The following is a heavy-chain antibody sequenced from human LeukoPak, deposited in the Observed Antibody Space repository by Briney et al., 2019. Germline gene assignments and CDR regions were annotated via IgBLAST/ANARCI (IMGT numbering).Heavy chain of an antibody. CDR3: ARGSRFGVVIIRNY. J-gene: IGHJ4*02. CDR1: GFTFSSYA. CDR2: ISYDGSNK. Sequence: PGRSLRLSCAASGFTFSSYAMHWVRQAPGKGLKWVAVISYDGSNKYYADSVKGRFTISRDNSKNTLYLQMNSLRAEDTAVYYCARGSRFGVVIIRNYWGQGTLVTVSS. D-gene: IGHD3-3*01. V-gene: IGHV3-30*01.